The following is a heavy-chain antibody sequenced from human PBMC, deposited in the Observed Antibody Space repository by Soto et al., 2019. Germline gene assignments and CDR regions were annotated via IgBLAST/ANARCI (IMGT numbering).Heavy chain of an antibody. D-gene: IGHD4-17*01. CDR3: ARARATVTTERALGY. CDR1: GYTFYSYD. V-gene: IGHV1-18*01. CDR2: ISAYNDNT. J-gene: IGHJ4*02. Sequence: QVQLLQSGAEVKKPGASVKVSCKASGYTFYSYDITWVRQAPGQGLEWMGTISAYNDNTNLPQTLQGRVTMTIDKSTATAYMELKNRTSDDTAVYYCARARATVTTERALGYWGQGTLVTVSS.